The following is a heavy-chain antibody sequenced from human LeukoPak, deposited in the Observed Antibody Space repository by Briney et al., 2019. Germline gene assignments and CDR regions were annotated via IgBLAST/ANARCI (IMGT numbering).Heavy chain of an antibody. Sequence: AGGSLKLSCAASGFSFSGSGIYWVRQASGKGLEWIGRISSKANSYATAYAASVEGRFTISRDDSKNTAYLQMNSLKTEDTAVYHCTKNRGGMDVWGKGTTVTVSS. CDR2: ISSKANSYAT. J-gene: IGHJ6*04. CDR3: TKNRGGMDV. CDR1: GFSFSGSG. V-gene: IGHV3-73*01.